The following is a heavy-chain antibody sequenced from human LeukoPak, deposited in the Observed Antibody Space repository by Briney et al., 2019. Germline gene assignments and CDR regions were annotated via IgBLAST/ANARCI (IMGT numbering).Heavy chain of an antibody. V-gene: IGHV4-4*02. CDR2: IYHSGST. J-gene: IGHJ4*02. CDR1: GGSISSSNW. CDR3: ASRYCSGGSCSRVVDY. Sequence: SETLSLTCAVSGGSISSSNWWSWVRQPPGKGLERIGEIYHSGSTNYNPSLKSRVTISVDKSKNQFSLKLSSVTAADTAVYYCASRYCSGGSCSRVVDYWGQGTRSPSPQ. D-gene: IGHD2-15*01.